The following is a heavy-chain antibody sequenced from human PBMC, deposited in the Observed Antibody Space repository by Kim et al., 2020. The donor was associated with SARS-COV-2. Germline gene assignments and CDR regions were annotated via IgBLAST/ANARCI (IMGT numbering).Heavy chain of an antibody. J-gene: IGHJ5*02. V-gene: IGHV3-11*05. Sequence: GGSLRLSCAASGFTFSDYYMSWIRQAPGKGLEWVSYISSSSSYTNYADSVKGRFTISRDNAKNSLYLQMNSLRAEDTAVYYCARDQYSSSGSGNWFDPWGQGTLVTVSS. D-gene: IGHD6-6*01. CDR2: ISSSSSYT. CDR3: ARDQYSSSGSGNWFDP. CDR1: GFTFSDYY.